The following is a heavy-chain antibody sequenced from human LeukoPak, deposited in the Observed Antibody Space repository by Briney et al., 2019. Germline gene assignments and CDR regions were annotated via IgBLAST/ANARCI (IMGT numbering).Heavy chain of an antibody. D-gene: IGHD2/OR15-2a*01. CDR1: GGSISSYY. CDR3: ARSLIYPDAFDI. CDR2: IYTSGST. V-gene: IGHV4-4*07. Sequence: SSETLSLTCTVSGGSISSYYLSWLRQPAGKGLEWIGRIYTSGSTNYNPSLKSRVTMSVDTSKNQFSLKLRSVTAADTAVYYCARSLIYPDAFDIWGQGTMVTVSS. J-gene: IGHJ3*02.